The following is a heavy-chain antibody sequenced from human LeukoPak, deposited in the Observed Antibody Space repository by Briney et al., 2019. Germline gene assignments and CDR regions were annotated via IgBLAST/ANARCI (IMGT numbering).Heavy chain of an antibody. V-gene: IGHV4-59*08. D-gene: IGHD5-18*01. J-gene: IGHJ3*02. CDR3: ARVGFGESGYSYGSDALDI. CDR2: IYYSGST. Sequence: PSETLSLTCTVSGGSISSYYWSWIRQPPGKGLEWIGYIYYSGSTNYNPSLKSRVTISVDTSKNQFSLKLSSVTAADTAVYYCARVGFGESGYSYGSDALDIWGQGTMVTVSS. CDR1: GGSISSYY.